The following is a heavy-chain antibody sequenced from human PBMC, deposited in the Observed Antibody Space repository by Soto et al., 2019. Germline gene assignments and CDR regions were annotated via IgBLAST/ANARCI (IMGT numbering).Heavy chain of an antibody. J-gene: IGHJ6*03. Sequence: ASVKVSCKASGYTFTSYAMHWVRQAPGQRLEWMGWINAGNGNTKYSQKFQGRVTITRDTSASTAYMELSSLRSEDTAVYYCARSGRGRVSVGVDFWSGYPSYYYYYMDVWGKRTKVTVSS. D-gene: IGHD3-3*01. CDR1: GYTFTSYA. CDR3: ARSGRGRVSVGVDFWSGYPSYYYYYMDV. V-gene: IGHV1-3*01. CDR2: INAGNGNT.